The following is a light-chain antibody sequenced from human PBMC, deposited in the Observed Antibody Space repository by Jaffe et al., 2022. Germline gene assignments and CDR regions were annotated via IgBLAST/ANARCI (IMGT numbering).Light chain of an antibody. V-gene: IGKV1-13*02. Sequence: AIQLTQSPSSLSASVGDRVTITCRASQGISSALAWYQQKPGKPPKLLIYDASSLESGVPSRFSGSGSGTDFTLTISSLQPEDFATYYCQQFNSYPFTFGQGTRLDIK. J-gene: IGKJ5*01. CDR2: DAS. CDR3: QQFNSYPFT. CDR1: QGISSA.